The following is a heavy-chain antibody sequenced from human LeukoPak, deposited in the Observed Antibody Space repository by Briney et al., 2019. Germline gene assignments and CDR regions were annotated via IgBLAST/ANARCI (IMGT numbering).Heavy chain of an antibody. CDR2: ISYDGSNK. Sequence: GGSLRLYCAASGFTFSSYAMHWVRQAPGKGLEWVAVISYDGSNKYYADSVKGRFTISRDNSKNTLYLQMNSLRAEDTAVYYCASPPFNSSGWYLDYWGQGTLVTVSS. V-gene: IGHV3-30*04. CDR1: GFTFSSYA. D-gene: IGHD6-19*01. J-gene: IGHJ4*02. CDR3: ASPPFNSSGWYLDY.